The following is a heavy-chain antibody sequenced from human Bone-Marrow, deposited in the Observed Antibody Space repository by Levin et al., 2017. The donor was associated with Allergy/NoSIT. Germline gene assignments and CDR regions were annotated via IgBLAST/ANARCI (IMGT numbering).Heavy chain of an antibody. J-gene: IGHJ6*02. V-gene: IGHV4-59*02. CDR1: GGSVNSYY. D-gene: IGHD3-10*01. CDR3: ARDSSYFHASGYGGLDV. Sequence: ASETLSLTCSVSGGSVNSYYWTWIRQPPGKRLEWIGYIAYGGNTYYNPSLKSRVTISMDTSKNQFSLRLTSVTAADTALYYCARDSSYFHASGYGGLDVWGQGTTVTVSS. CDR2: IAYGGNT.